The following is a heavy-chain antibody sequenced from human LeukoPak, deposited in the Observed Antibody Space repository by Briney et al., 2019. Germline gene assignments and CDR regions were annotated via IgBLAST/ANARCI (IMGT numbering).Heavy chain of an antibody. V-gene: IGHV1-18*01. CDR3: AREGKQWLQYYFDY. D-gene: IGHD6-19*01. Sequence: ASVKVSCKASGHSFVTYGISWVRQAPGQGLEWMGWISDYSGDTNYAQKLQGRVTMTTDTSTSTAYMELRSLRSDDTAVYYCAREGKQWLQYYFDYWGQGTLVTVSS. J-gene: IGHJ4*02. CDR2: ISDYSGDT. CDR1: GHSFVTYG.